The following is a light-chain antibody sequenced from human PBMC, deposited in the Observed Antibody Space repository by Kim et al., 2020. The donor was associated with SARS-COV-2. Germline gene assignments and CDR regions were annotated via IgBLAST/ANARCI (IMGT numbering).Light chain of an antibody. V-gene: IGKV1-9*01. CDR3: QQLNSYPTT. J-gene: IGKJ1*01. Sequence: DIQLTQSPSFLSASVGDRVTITCRASQGISTYLAWYQQKPGKAPKLLIYAASTLQSGVPSRFSGSGSGTEFTLTIRSLQPEDFTTYYCQQLNSYPTTFGQGTKVDIK. CDR2: AAS. CDR1: QGISTY.